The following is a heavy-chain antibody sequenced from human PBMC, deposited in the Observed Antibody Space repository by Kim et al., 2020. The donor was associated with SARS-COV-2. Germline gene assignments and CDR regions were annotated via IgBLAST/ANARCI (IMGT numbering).Heavy chain of an antibody. Sequence: GGSLRLSCAASGFTFSSYAMSWVRQAPGKGLEWVSAISGSGGSTYYADSVKGRFTISRDNSKNTLYLQMNSLRAEDTAVYYCAKDTLLEYYYGSGVDYWGQGTLVTVSS. D-gene: IGHD3-10*01. CDR2: ISGSGGST. CDR3: AKDTLLEYYYGSGVDY. CDR1: GFTFSSYA. V-gene: IGHV3-23*01. J-gene: IGHJ4*02.